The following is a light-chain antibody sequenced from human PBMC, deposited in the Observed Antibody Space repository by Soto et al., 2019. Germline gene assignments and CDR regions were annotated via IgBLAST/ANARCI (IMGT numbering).Light chain of an antibody. V-gene: IGKV1-27*01. CDR2: ATS. Sequence: DVQMTQSPSSLSAFVGDRVTITCRASQGIAPYLAWFQQKPGKVPKLLIYATSTLQSGVPSRFSGSGSGTDFTLTISSLHPEDIGTYYCQKYNSAPLTFGGGTKVEIK. CDR1: QGIAPY. CDR3: QKYNSAPLT. J-gene: IGKJ4*01.